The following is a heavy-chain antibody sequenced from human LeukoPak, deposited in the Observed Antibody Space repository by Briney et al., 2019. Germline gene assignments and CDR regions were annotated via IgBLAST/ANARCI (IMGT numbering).Heavy chain of an antibody. J-gene: IGHJ6*02. Sequence: PGGSLRLSCAASGFTLSSYGMHWVRQAPGKGLEWVAVISYAGSNKYYVDSVNGRFTISRDNSKNTLYLQMNSLRAEDTAVYYCAKDSLRWSYFYYGMDVWGQGTTVTVSS. CDR1: GFTLSSYG. D-gene: IGHD4-23*01. CDR2: ISYAGSNK. V-gene: IGHV3-30*18. CDR3: AKDSLRWSYFYYGMDV.